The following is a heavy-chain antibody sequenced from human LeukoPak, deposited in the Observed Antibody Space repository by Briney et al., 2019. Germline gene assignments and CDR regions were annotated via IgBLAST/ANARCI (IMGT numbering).Heavy chain of an antibody. J-gene: IGHJ5*01. V-gene: IGHV3-23*01. CDR2: LSGSGGST. D-gene: IGHD1-26*01. CDR1: GFTFSSYA. Sequence: SGGSLRLSCAASGFTFSSYAMNWVRQAPGKGLEWVSGLSGSGGSTYYADSVKGRFTISRDNSKNALYLYMNSLRVEDTAVYFCAKNSAIVGATNWFDSWGQGTLVTVSS. CDR3: AKNSAIVGATNWFDS.